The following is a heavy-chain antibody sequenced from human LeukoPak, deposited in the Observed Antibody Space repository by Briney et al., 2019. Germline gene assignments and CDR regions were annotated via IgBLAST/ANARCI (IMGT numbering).Heavy chain of an antibody. Sequence: GGSLRLSCAASGFTFSSYGMHWVRQAPGKGLEWVAFIRYDGSNKYYADSVKGRFTISRDNSKNTLYLQMNSLRAEDTAVYYCANDQGITIYGVVIDYFDYWGHGTLVTVYS. V-gene: IGHV3-30*02. D-gene: IGHD3-3*01. CDR2: IRYDGSNK. CDR1: GFTFSSYG. J-gene: IGHJ4*01. CDR3: ANDQGITIYGVVIDYFDY.